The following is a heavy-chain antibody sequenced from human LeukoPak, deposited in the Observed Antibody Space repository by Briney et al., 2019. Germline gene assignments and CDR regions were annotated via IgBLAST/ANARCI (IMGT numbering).Heavy chain of an antibody. CDR3: ARGGVSSIVRFDP. CDR2: IYHSGST. D-gene: IGHD6-6*01. V-gene: IGHV4-30-2*01. J-gene: IGHJ5*02. Sequence: SETLSLTCTVSGGSISSGGYYWSWIRQPPGKGLEWIGYIYHSGSTYYNPSLKSRVTISVDRSKNQFSLKLSSVTAADTAVYYCARGGVSSIVRFDPWGQGTLVTVSS. CDR1: GGSISSGGYY.